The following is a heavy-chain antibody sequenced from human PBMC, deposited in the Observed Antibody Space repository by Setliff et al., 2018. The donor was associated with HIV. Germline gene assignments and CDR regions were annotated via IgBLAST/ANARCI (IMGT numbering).Heavy chain of an antibody. CDR2: NYNRGST. CDR3: ARERSALLWKNWFDP. V-gene: IGHV4-4*08. Sequence: PSETLSLTCTVSGGSISSYYWSWIRQPPGKGLEWIGYNYNRGSTSSNPSLRSRVTISVDTSKNQFSLKLNSVTAADTAVYYCARERSALLWKNWFDPWGQGTLVTVSS. CDR1: GGSISSYY. J-gene: IGHJ5*02. D-gene: IGHD3-10*01.